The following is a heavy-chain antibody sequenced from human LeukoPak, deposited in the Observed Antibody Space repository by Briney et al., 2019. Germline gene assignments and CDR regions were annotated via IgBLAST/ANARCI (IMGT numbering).Heavy chain of an antibody. CDR3: ARATTAKRGSEGY. D-gene: IGHD4-11*01. V-gene: IGHV3-21*01. J-gene: IGHJ4*02. Sequence: GGSLRLSCAASGFIFSNYNMNWVRQAPGEGLEWVSFISSSGSYIYFADSVNGRFTISRDNAKNSLFLQMNSLRAEDTGLYYCARATTAKRGSEGYWGRGTLVTVSS. CDR2: ISSSGSYI. CDR1: GFIFSNYN.